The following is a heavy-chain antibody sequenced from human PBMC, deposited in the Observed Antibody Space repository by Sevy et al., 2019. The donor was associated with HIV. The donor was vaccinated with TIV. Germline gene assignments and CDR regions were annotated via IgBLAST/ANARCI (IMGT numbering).Heavy chain of an antibody. CDR1: GFTFSDYY. V-gene: IGHV3-11*01. J-gene: IGHJ6*02. CDR2: ISSSGSTI. Sequence: GGSLRLSCAASGFTFSDYYMSWIRQAPGKGLEWVSYISSSGSTIYYADSVKDRFTISRDNAKNSLYLQMNSLRAEDTAVYYCARDVDSNYYGSGSPADYYYYGMDVWGQGTTVTVSS. CDR3: ARDVDSNYYGSGSPADYYYYGMDV. D-gene: IGHD3-10*01.